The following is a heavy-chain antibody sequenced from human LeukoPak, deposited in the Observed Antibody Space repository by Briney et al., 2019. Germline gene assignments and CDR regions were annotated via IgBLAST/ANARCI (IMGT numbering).Heavy chain of an antibody. D-gene: IGHD6-6*01. J-gene: IGHJ4*02. CDR2: ISYDGSNK. Sequence: GGSLRLSCAASGFTFSSYGMHWVRQAPGKGLEWVAVISYDGSNKYYADSVKGRFTISRDNSKNTLYLQMNSLRAEDTAVYYCAKDHRYSSSSPSGYWGQGTLVTVSS. CDR3: AKDHRYSSSSPSGY. CDR1: GFTFSSYG. V-gene: IGHV3-30*18.